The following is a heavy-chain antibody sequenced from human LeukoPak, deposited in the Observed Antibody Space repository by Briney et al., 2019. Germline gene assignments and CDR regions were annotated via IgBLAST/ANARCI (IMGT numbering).Heavy chain of an antibody. Sequence: GGSLRLSCADPGFTFNSYWMHWVRHAPGKGLVWVSRIDEDEKTIDYAVSVKGRFTISRDNAKDTLYLQMSSLRDEDTAVYYCVSDLCGGDDQWGRGTLVTVSS. CDR2: IDEDEKTI. CDR3: VSDLCGGDDQ. J-gene: IGHJ5*02. V-gene: IGHV3-74*01. CDR1: GFTFNSYW. D-gene: IGHD3-3*01.